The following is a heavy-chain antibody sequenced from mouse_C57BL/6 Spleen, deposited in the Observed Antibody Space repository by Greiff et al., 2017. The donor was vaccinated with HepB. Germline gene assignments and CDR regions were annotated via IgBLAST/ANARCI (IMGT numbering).Heavy chain of an antibody. D-gene: IGHD4-1*01. CDR3: ARSLTGIAMDY. CDR1: GYTFTSYW. J-gene: IGHJ4*01. Sequence: SGAELAKPGASVKLSCKASGYTFTSYWMHWVKQRPGQGLEWIGYINPSSGYTKYNQKFKDKATWTADKSSSTAYMQLSSLTYEDSAVYYCARSLTGIAMDYWGQGTSVTVSS. CDR2: INPSSGYT. V-gene: IGHV1-7*01.